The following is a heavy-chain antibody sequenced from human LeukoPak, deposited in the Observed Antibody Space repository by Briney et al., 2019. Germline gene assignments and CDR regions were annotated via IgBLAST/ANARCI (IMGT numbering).Heavy chain of an antibody. V-gene: IGHV4-59*08. CDR1: GGSITGYY. J-gene: IGHJ4*02. Sequence: PSENLSLTCTVSGGSITGYYWTWLRQPPGQGLEWIGYIYYSGSTNYNPSLKSRVTISVDTSKNQFSLKLSSVTAADTAVYYCARLGNDYGDYWGQGTLVTVSS. CDR2: IYYSGST. CDR3: ARLGNDYGDY.